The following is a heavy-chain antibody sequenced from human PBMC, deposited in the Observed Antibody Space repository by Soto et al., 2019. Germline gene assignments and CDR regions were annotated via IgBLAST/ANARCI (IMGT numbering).Heavy chain of an antibody. CDR3: ARGITMPRGVGYYYYYGMDV. CDR2: IYYTGST. Sequence: KPSETLSLTCTVSNGSISTYYWSWIRQPPGKGLEWIGYIYYTGSTKYNASFKSRVTISLDMANTQFSLKLSSVTAADTAFYYCARGITMPRGVGYYYYYGMDVWGQGTTVTVSS. CDR1: NGSISTYY. J-gene: IGHJ6*02. D-gene: IGHD3-10*01. V-gene: IGHV4-59*01.